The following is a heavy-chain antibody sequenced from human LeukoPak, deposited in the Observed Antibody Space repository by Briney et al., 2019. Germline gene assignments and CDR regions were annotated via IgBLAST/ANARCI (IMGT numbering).Heavy chain of an antibody. CDR3: ARRAMVRGVSPLYYYYYYYMDV. D-gene: IGHD3-10*01. Sequence: GASVKVSCKASGYTFTGYYMHWVRQAPGQGLEWTGWINPNSGGTNYAQKFQGRVTMTRDTSISTAYMELSRLRSDDTAVYYCARRAMVRGVSPLYYYYYYYMDVWGKGTTVTISS. CDR2: INPNSGGT. V-gene: IGHV1-2*02. CDR1: GYTFTGYY. J-gene: IGHJ6*03.